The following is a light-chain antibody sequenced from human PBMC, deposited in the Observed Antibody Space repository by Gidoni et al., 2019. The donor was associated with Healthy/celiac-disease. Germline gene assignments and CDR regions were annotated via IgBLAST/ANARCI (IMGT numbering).Light chain of an antibody. CDR3: QKYNSAPPFT. J-gene: IGKJ3*01. CDR1: QGISNY. V-gene: IGKV1-27*01. CDR2: AAS. Sequence: DLQMTQSPSSLSASVGDRVTITCRASQGISNYLAWYQQKPGKVPKLLIYAASTLQSGVPSRFSGSGSGTEFTLTISSLQPEDVATYYCQKYNSAPPFTFGPGTKVDIK.